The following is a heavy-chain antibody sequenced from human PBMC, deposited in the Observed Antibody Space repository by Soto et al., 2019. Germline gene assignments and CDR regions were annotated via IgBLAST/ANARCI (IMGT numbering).Heavy chain of an antibody. CDR1: GYSFAGYW. Sequence: PGESLKISCKGSGYSFAGYWITWVRQMPGKGLEWVGIIYPGDSDTIYSPSFQGQVTFSVDKSTSTAYLQWSSLKASDTAMYYCARQGSNGAYYYYGMDVWGQGTTVTVSS. CDR2: IYPGDSDT. V-gene: IGHV5-51*01. CDR3: ARQGSNGAYYYYGMDV. D-gene: IGHD2-8*01. J-gene: IGHJ6*02.